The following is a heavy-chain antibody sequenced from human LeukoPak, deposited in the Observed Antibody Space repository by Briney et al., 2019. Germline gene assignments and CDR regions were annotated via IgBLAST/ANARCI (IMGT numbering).Heavy chain of an antibody. J-gene: IGHJ6*03. D-gene: IGHD3-22*01. CDR1: GFSFSRYS. CDR2: IYHDGSDR. Sequence: GGSLRLSCAASGFSFSRYSMHWVRQAPGKGLEWVSRIYHDGSDRRYADSVKGRFTISRDNSKNTLYLQMNSLRAEDTAVYYCAKDIRDMIVVVITPYYYYYYMDVWGKGTTVTISS. V-gene: IGHV3-74*01. CDR3: AKDIRDMIVVVITPYYYYYYMDV.